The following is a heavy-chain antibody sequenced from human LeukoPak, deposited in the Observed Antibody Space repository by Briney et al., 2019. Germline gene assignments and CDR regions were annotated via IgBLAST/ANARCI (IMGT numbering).Heavy chain of an antibody. CDR3: ARSFRYPYCSSTSCSPFDY. V-gene: IGHV1-18*01. D-gene: IGHD2-2*01. Sequence: GASVKVSCKAPGYTFTSYGISWVRQAPGQGLEWMGWISAYNGNTNYAQKLQGRVTMTTDTSTSTAYMELRSLRSDDTAVYYCARSFRYPYCSSTSCSPFDYWGQGTLVTVSS. J-gene: IGHJ4*02. CDR2: ISAYNGNT. CDR1: GYTFTSYG.